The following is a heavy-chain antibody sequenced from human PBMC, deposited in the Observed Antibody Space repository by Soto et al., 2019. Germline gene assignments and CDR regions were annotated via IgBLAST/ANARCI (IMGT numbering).Heavy chain of an antibody. CDR2: IYSGGSA. V-gene: IGHV3-66*01. Sequence: GGSLRLSCAASGFTVSSNYMSWVRQAPGKGPEWVSVIYSGGSAYYAESVKGRFTISRDNSKNTLYLQMNSLRAEDTAVYYCEKDPDSSGWYRFDYWRQGTLVTVSS. CDR3: EKDPDSSGWYRFDY. CDR1: GFTVSSNY. J-gene: IGHJ4*02. D-gene: IGHD6-19*01.